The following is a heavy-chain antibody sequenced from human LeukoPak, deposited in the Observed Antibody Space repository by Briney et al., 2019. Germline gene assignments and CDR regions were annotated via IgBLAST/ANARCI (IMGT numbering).Heavy chain of an antibody. CDR3: AKDMYYDSSGSY. D-gene: IGHD3-22*01. J-gene: IGHJ4*02. Sequence: PGGSRRLSCAASGFTFSSFAKSWFRQAPWKGREWVSAISGSGGSTYYADSVKGRFTISRDNSKNTLYLQMNSLRAEDATVYYCAKDMYYDSSGSYWGQGTLVTVSS. CDR1: GFTFSSFA. V-gene: IGHV3-23*01. CDR2: ISGSGGST.